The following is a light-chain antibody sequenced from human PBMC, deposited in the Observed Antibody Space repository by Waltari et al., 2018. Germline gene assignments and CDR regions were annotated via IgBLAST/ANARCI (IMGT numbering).Light chain of an antibody. Sequence: EIVLTQSPGFLSLSPGDRATLSCRASQTVNSAYFAWYQQRPGPAPSLLLYGANRRATGVSGRFSGSGSGTNFTLTISRLEPEDFAVYYCQQYGDSPPFTFGPGT. CDR1: QTVNSAY. CDR3: QQYGDSPPFT. CDR2: GAN. V-gene: IGKV3-20*01. J-gene: IGKJ3*01.